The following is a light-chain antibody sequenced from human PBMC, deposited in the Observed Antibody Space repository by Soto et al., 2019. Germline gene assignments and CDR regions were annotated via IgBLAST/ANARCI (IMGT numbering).Light chain of an antibody. V-gene: IGLV2-23*01. CDR2: EAT. CDR1: RSDGGSYNL. CDR3: CSYAGRSILYV. Sequence: QSALNQPPSVSVSPGQSTTISCTGTRSDGGSYNLVSWYQQYPGKAPQLIIYEATKRPSGVPNRFSGSKFDNTASLTISELQAEDEADYYCCSYAGRSILYVFGTGTKVTVL. J-gene: IGLJ1*01.